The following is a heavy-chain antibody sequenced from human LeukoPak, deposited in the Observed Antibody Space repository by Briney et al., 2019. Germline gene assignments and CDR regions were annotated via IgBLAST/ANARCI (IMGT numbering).Heavy chain of an antibody. CDR3: ARDRSYYYDSSGYDDAFDI. D-gene: IGHD3-22*01. Sequence: PSQTLSLTCTVSGGSISSGSYYWSWIRQPAGKGLEWIGRIYTSGSTNYNPSLKSRVTISVDTSKNLFSLKLSSVTAADTAVYYCARDRSYYYDSSGYDDAFDIWGQGTMVTVSS. CDR1: GGSISSGSYY. V-gene: IGHV4-61*02. CDR2: IYTSGST. J-gene: IGHJ3*02.